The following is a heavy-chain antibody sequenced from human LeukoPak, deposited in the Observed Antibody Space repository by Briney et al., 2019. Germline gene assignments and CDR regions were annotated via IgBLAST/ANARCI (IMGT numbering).Heavy chain of an antibody. CDR1: GFTFSSYA. CDR3: ARGFGELFPSHFDY. Sequence: GGSLRLSCAASGFTFSSYAMSWVRQAPGKGLEWVSGISGSGDNTYYADSVKGRFTISRDNSKNTLYVQVNSLGTEDTAAYYCARGFGELFPSHFDYWGQGTLVTVSS. V-gene: IGHV3-23*01. D-gene: IGHD3-10*01. J-gene: IGHJ4*02. CDR2: ISGSGDNT.